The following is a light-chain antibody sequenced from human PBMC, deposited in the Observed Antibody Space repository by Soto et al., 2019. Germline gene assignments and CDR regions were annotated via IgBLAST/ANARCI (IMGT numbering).Light chain of an antibody. CDR2: EVS. CDR3: NSYGSTSTRYV. J-gene: IGLJ1*01. V-gene: IGLV2-14*01. CDR1: SSDVGGYNY. Sequence: QSVLTQPASVSGSPGQSITISCTGTSSDVGGYNYVSWYQQHPGKAPKLMIYEVSNRPSGVSNRFSGSKSGNTASLTISGVQAEDEADYFCNSYGSTSTRYVFGTGTKVTVL.